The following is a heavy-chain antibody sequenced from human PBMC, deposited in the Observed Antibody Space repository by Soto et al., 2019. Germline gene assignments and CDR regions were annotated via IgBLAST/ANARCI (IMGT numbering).Heavy chain of an antibody. J-gene: IGHJ3*02. D-gene: IGHD2-2*01. CDR1: GYTFTNSG. V-gene: IGHV1-18*01. CDR3: ARCTHGSTTCYGRLDI. Sequence: QGQLVQSGAEVKQPGASVKVSCKASGYTFTNSGMSWVRQAPGQGLEWMGWISGYNGNTNYAQKFQGRVTMTTDTSTSTGFLDLRSLRSDDTAVYYWARCTHGSTTCYGRLDIWGQGTMVTVSS. CDR2: ISGYNGNT.